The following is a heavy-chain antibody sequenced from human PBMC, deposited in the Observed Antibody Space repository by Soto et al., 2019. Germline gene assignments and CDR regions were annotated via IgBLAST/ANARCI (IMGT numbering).Heavy chain of an antibody. D-gene: IGHD3-3*01. CDR2: IRSKVYGETT. V-gene: IGHV3-49*03. Sequence: PGGSLRLSCTVSGFTFGDYAMSWFRQAPGKGLEWVGFIRSKVYGETTEYAASVKGRFTISRDDSKSIAYLHMNSLKTEDTAVYYCTRDGTSYYDFWSGYYTNFDYWGQGTLVTVSS. CDR1: GFTFGDYA. J-gene: IGHJ4*02. CDR3: TRDGTSYYDFWSGYYTNFDY.